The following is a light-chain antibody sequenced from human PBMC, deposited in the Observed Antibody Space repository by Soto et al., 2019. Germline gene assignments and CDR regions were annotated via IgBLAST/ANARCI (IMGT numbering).Light chain of an antibody. V-gene: IGLV4-69*01. Sequence: QLVLTQSPSASASLGASVKLTCTLSSGHSSYAIAWHQQQPEKGPRYLRKLNSDGSHRKGDGIPDRFSGSSSGAERYLTISSLQSEDEADYYCQTWATGIHVFGTGTKLTVL. J-gene: IGLJ1*01. CDR3: QTWATGIHV. CDR2: LNSDGSH. CDR1: SGHSSYA.